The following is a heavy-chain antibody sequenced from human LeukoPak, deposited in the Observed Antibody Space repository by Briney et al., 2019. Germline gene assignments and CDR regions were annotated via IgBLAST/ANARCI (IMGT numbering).Heavy chain of an antibody. CDR2: IYTSGST. V-gene: IGHV4-4*07. J-gene: IGHJ6*03. CDR3: ASNQIVVEPAAILSYGLCYYNYMNV. Sequence: PSETLSLTCTVSGGSISSYYWSWIRQPAGKGLEWIGRIYTSGSTNYNPSLKSRVTMSVDTSKNQFSLKLSSVTAADTAVYYSASNQIVVEPAAILSYGLCYYNYMNVWGKGPRSPSP. CDR1: GGSISSYY. D-gene: IGHD2-2*02.